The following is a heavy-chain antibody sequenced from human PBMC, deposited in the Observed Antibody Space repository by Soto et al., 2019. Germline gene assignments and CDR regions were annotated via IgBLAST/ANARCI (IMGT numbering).Heavy chain of an antibody. D-gene: IGHD1-1*01. V-gene: IGHV4-30-4*01. CDR2: SYYSGST. Sequence: QVQLQESGPGLVKPSQTLSLTCTVSGGSISSGDYYWSWIRQPPGQGLEWIGYSYYSGSTYYNPSLKSRVTISLDTSKNQFSLKLSSVTAADTAVYYCARVEITTYGMDVWGQGTTVTVSS. J-gene: IGHJ6*02. CDR3: ARVEITTYGMDV. CDR1: GGSISSGDYY.